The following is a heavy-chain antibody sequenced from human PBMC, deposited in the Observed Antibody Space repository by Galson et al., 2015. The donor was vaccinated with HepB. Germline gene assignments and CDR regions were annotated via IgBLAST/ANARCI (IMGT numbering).Heavy chain of an antibody. V-gene: IGHV5-51*03. D-gene: IGHD3-3*01. CDR1: GYSFTSYW. Sequence: QSGAEVKKPGESLKISCKGSGYSFTSYWIAWVRQMPGKGLEWMGIIYPGDSDTRYSPSFQGQVTISADKSISTAYLQWSSLKASDTAMYYCARPHIGGYHTNAFDIWGQGAMVTVSS. CDR3: ARPHIGGYHTNAFDI. J-gene: IGHJ3*02. CDR2: IYPGDSDT.